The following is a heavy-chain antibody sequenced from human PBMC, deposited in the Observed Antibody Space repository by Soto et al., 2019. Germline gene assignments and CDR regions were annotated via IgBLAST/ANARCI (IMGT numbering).Heavy chain of an antibody. CDR3: ARGGTTVTMTPYYYYYYGMDV. CDR2: IYYSGST. CDR1: GGSISSGDYY. Sequence: SETLSLTCTVSGGSISSGDYYWSWIRQPPGKGLEWIGYIYYSGSTYYNPSLKSRVTISVDTSKNQFSLKLSSVTAADTAVYYCARGGTTVTMTPYYYYYYGMDVWGQGTTVTVSS. D-gene: IGHD4-17*01. J-gene: IGHJ6*02. V-gene: IGHV4-30-4*01.